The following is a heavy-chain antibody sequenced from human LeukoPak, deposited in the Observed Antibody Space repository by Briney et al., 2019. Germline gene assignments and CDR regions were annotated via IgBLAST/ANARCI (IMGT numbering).Heavy chain of an antibody. CDR3: VKGQELDDGVFDS. V-gene: IGHV3-64D*09. CDR2: ISSNGGST. J-gene: IGHJ4*02. CDR1: GFTFSSYT. D-gene: IGHD1-1*01. Sequence: GGSLRLSCSASGFTFSSYTMHWVRQAPGKGLEYVSAISSNGGSTYYADSVKGRFTISRDNSKNTLYLQMSSLRAEDTAVYYCVKGQELDDGVFDSWGQGTLVTVSS.